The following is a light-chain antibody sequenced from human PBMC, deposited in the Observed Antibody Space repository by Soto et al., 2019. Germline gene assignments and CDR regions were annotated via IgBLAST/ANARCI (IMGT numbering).Light chain of an antibody. CDR3: KEYNNWPWT. J-gene: IGKJ1*01. Sequence: EIVMTQSPATLSVSPWGRATLSCRASQSISGTLAWYQQKPGQTPRHLIYGESTGGASFPARFSGSGYGTDFTLTISSLQSEDFAVYYCKEYNNWPWTVGQGTKV. CDR1: QSISGT. CDR2: GES. V-gene: IGKV3-15*01.